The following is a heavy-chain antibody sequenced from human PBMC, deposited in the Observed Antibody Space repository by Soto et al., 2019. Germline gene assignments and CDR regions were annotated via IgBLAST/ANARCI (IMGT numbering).Heavy chain of an antibody. J-gene: IGHJ6*02. Sequence: QVQLVQSGAEVKKPGASVQVSCKASGYTFSNYALHWVRQAPGQWLEWMGWLNAANGDTKYSQRFQGRVIITRDTSASTAYMELSSLRSEDTAVYYRARFSDGMDVWGQGTTVTVSS. CDR2: LNAANGDT. CDR1: GYTFSNYA. V-gene: IGHV1-3*01. CDR3: ARFSDGMDV.